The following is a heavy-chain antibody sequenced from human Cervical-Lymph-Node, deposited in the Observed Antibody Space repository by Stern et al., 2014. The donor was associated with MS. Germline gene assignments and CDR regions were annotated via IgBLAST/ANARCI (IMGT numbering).Heavy chain of an antibody. V-gene: IGHV1-46*01. CDR3: ARESWELLQAFDI. Sequence: QVQLLQSGAEVKKPGASVKVSCKASGYTFTNYYMHWVRQAPGQGLEWMGIINPSGGSTSYAQKFQGRVTMTRDTSTSTVYMELSSLRSEDTAVYYCARESWELLQAFDIWGQGTMVTVSS. CDR2: INPSGGST. CDR1: GYTFTNYY. J-gene: IGHJ3*02. D-gene: IGHD1-26*01.